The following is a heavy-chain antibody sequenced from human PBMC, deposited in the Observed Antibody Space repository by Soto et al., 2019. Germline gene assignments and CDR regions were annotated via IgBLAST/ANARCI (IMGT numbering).Heavy chain of an antibody. V-gene: IGHV3-30*03. Sequence: GGSLRLSCAASGFTFSNYGLHWVRQAPGKGLEWVAMISFDGMSKYYADSVKGRFTISRESSKNTLYLHMNSLRAEDTAVYFCARDRQQWLVNGMDVWGQGTTVTVSS. J-gene: IGHJ6*02. CDR3: ARDRQQWLVNGMDV. CDR2: ISFDGMSK. D-gene: IGHD6-19*01. CDR1: GFTFSNYG.